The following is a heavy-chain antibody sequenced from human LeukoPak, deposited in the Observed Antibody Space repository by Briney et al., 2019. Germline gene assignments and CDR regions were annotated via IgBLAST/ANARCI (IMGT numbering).Heavy chain of an antibody. D-gene: IGHD3/OR15-3a*01. CDR1: GVTFSSYA. Sequence: GSLRLSCAASGVTFSSYAMSWVRQAPGKGLEWVSGISASGGSTYYADSVKGRFTISRDNSKNTLYLEMNSLRAEDTAIYYCAKDRLIWTGYHTWFDPWGRGTLVTVSS. CDR2: ISASGGST. J-gene: IGHJ5*02. V-gene: IGHV3-23*01. CDR3: AKDRLIWTGYHTWFDP.